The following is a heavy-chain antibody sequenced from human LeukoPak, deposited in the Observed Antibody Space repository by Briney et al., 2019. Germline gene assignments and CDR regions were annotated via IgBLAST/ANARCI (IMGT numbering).Heavy chain of an antibody. CDR1: GGSISNYY. Sequence: PSETLSLTCTVSGGSISNYYWSWIRQPPGKGLEWIGYIYYSGSTNYNPSLKSRVTISVDTSKNQFSLKLTSVTAADTAVYYCARGGRTADYWGQGTLVTVSS. CDR2: IYYSGST. J-gene: IGHJ4*02. CDR3: ARGGRTADY. D-gene: IGHD2-8*02. V-gene: IGHV4-59*01.